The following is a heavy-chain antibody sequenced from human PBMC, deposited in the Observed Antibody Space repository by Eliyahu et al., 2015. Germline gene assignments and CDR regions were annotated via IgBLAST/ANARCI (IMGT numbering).Heavy chain of an antibody. J-gene: IGHJ2*01. V-gene: IGHV3-30*18. D-gene: IGHD3-22*01. CDR1: GFPFXSXX. Sequence: QVQLVESGGGVVQPGRSLXLSCAASGFPFXSXXXXWXRQAPGKGLEWVAVISYDGSNKYYADSVKGRFTISRDNSKNTLYLQMNSLRAEDTAVYYCAKVKHTYYYDSSGYYPHWYFDLWGRGTLVTVSS. CDR3: AKVKHTYYYDSSGYYPHWYFDL. CDR2: ISYDGSNK.